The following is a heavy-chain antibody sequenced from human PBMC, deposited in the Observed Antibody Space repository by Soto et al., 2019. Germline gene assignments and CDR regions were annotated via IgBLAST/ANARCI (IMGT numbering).Heavy chain of an antibody. J-gene: IGHJ6*01. CDR2: NYYSGIT. CDR1: GGSISSGGYY. Sequence: QVQLQESGPGLVKPSQTLSLTCTVSGGSISSGGYYWTWIRQHPGKGLEWIGYNYYSGITYYNPSLTSRVTISLAMSNDQFSLKLSSVTAADTAVYYCASGSSIAGLYYGMDVWGQGTTVTVSS. V-gene: IGHV4-31*03. CDR3: ASGSSIAGLYYGMDV. D-gene: IGHD6-6*01.